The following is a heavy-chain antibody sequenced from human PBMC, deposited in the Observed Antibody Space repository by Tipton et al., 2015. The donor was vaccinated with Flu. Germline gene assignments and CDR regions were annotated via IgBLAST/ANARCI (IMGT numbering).Heavy chain of an antibody. CDR1: GFPFTVYY. D-gene: IGHD3-9*01. CDR3: ARDGNFDVLTGFYPEFDC. V-gene: IGHV1-2*02. J-gene: IGHJ4*02. Sequence: QLVQSGAEVRKPGASVKVSCKTSGFPFTVYYIHWVRQAPGHGLEWMGWINSNSGGTNYAQRFQGKVAMSRDTSVSTVYMELSGLRSDATAVYYCARDGNFDVLTGFYPEFDCWGQGTLVTVSS. CDR2: INSNSGGT.